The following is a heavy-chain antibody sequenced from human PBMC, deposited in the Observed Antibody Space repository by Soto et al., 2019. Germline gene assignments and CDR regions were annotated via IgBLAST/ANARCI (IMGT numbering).Heavy chain of an antibody. CDR1: GFTFSSYE. J-gene: IGHJ4*02. D-gene: IGHD6-13*01. V-gene: IGHV3-48*03. CDR3: ARGLRSTAAGTY. CDR2: ISSSGSTI. Sequence: PGGSLRLSCAASGFTFSSYEMNWVRQAPGKWLEWVSYISSSGSTIYYADSVKGRFTISRDNAKNSLYLQMNSLRAEDTAVYYCARGLRSTAAGTYWGQGTLVNVSS.